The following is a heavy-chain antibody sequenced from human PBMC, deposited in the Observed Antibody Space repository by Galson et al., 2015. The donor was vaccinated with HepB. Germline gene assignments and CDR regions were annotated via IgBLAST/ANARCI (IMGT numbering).Heavy chain of an antibody. J-gene: IGHJ5*02. CDR2: ISGYNGDT. Sequence: SVKVSCKASGYTFTSYGIIWVRQAPGQGLECMGWISGYNGDTNYAQRLQDRVTMTIDTSTSTAYLELRSLISDDTAIYYCARGFSSSFASAWFDPWGQGTLVTVSS. D-gene: IGHD6-6*01. CDR3: ARGFSSSFASAWFDP. CDR1: GYTFTSYG. V-gene: IGHV1-18*01.